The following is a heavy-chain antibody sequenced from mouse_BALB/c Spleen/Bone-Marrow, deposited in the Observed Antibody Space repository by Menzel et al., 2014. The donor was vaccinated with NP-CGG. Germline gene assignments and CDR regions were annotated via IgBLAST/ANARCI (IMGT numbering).Heavy chain of an antibody. CDR3: TRDGKGNYDYAMDY. Sequence: EVKLMESGGGLVKPGGSLKLSCAASGFTFSSYTMSWVRQTPEKRLEWVATISSGGSYTCYPDSVKGRFTISRDNAKNTLYLRMSSLKSEDTAMYYCTRDGKGNYDYAMDYWGQGTSVTVSS. V-gene: IGHV5-6-4*01. CDR2: ISSGGSYT. D-gene: IGHD2-1*01. J-gene: IGHJ4*01. CDR1: GFTFSSYT.